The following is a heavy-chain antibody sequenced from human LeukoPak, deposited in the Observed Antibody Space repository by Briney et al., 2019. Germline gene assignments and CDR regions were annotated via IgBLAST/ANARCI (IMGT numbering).Heavy chain of an antibody. D-gene: IGHD3-22*01. CDR2: IKYDGTST. Sequence: QPGGSLRPSCAASGFTFTTYWMHWVRQIPGKGLVWVSRIKYDGTSTTYADSVKGRFTISRDNAKNTPYLQMNSLRAEDTAVYYSARDCDTSGNYYGWFDPWGQGALVTVSS. V-gene: IGHV3-74*01. CDR1: GFTFTTYW. J-gene: IGHJ5*02. CDR3: ARDCDTSGNYYGWFDP.